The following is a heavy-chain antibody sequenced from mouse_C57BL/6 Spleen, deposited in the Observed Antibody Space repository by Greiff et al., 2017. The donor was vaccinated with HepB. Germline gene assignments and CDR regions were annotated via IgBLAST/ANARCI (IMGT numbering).Heavy chain of an antibody. J-gene: IGHJ4*01. D-gene: IGHD2-3*01. Sequence: EVKLMESGGGLVKPGGSLKLSCAASGFTFSSYAMSWVRQTPEKRLEWVATISDGGSYTYYPDNVKGRFTISRDNAKNNLYLQMSHLKSEDTAMYYCAREDGYYDAMDYWGQGTSVTVSS. V-gene: IGHV5-4*03. CDR1: GFTFSSYA. CDR3: AREDGYYDAMDY. CDR2: ISDGGSYT.